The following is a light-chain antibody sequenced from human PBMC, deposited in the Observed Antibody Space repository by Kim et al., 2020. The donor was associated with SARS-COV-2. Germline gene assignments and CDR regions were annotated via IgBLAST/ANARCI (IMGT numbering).Light chain of an antibody. CDR1: QSLLHSNGDNY. Sequence: PASISGRSSQSLLHSNGDNYVDWYLQKPGQSQQLLIYLRSNRASGVHGRFSGSGSGTDFKLKISRVEAEDVGVYYCMQGVQTPITFGQGTRLEIK. J-gene: IGKJ5*01. CDR3: MQGVQTPIT. V-gene: IGKV2-28*01. CDR2: LRS.